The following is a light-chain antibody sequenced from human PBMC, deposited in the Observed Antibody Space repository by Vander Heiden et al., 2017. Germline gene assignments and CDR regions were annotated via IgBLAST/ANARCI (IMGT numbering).Light chain of an antibody. CDR1: RSNIGNNY. V-gene: IGLV1-51*01. CDR3: GAWDDSLSGI. J-gene: IGLJ1*01. Sequence: QSVLTQPPSVSAAPGQKVIISCSGGRSNIGNNYVSWYQQLPGTAPKLLIYDNNKRPSGIPDRFSGSKSGTSATLAITGLQTGDEADYYCGAWDDSLSGIFGSGTKVTVL. CDR2: DNN.